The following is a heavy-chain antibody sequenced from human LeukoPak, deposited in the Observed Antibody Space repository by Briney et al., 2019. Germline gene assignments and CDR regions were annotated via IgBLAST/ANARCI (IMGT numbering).Heavy chain of an antibody. Sequence: GGSLRLSCAASGFTFSSYGMHWVRQAPGKGLEWVAVISYDGSNKYYADSVKGRFTISRDNSKNALYLQMNSLRAEDAAVYYCAKGGDYWGQGTLVTVSS. J-gene: IGHJ4*02. CDR1: GFTFSSYG. CDR2: ISYDGSNK. D-gene: IGHD3-16*01. CDR3: AKGGDY. V-gene: IGHV3-30*18.